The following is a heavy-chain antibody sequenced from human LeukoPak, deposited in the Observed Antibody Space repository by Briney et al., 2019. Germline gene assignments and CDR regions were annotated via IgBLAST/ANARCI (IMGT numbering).Heavy chain of an antibody. V-gene: IGHV3-48*03. Sequence: GGSLRLSCAASGFTFNNYEMNWVRQAPGKGLEWVSYISSTGITIYYADSVTGRFTISRDNAKNSLYLQMNSLRAEDTAVYYCARDQNGYSYGPTFLPDAFDIWGQGTMVTVSS. D-gene: IGHD5-18*01. J-gene: IGHJ3*02. CDR3: ARDQNGYSYGPTFLPDAFDI. CDR2: ISSTGITI. CDR1: GFTFNNYE.